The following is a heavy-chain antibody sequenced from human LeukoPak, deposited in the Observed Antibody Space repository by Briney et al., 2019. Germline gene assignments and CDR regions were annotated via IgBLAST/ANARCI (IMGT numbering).Heavy chain of an antibody. Sequence: ASVKVPCKASGYTFTSYYMHWVRQAPGQGLEWMGIINPSGGSTSYAQKFQGRVTMTGDMSTSTVYMELSSLRSEDTAVYYCARGGGGLRTYYYYYMDVWGKGTTVTVSS. V-gene: IGHV1-46*01. J-gene: IGHJ6*03. CDR2: INPSGGST. CDR1: GYTFTSYY. D-gene: IGHD4-17*01. CDR3: ARGGGGLRTYYYYYMDV.